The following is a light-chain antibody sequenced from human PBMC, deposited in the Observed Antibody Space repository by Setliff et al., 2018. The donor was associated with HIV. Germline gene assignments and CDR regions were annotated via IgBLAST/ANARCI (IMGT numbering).Light chain of an antibody. CDR2: EVN. V-gene: IGLV2-23*02. CDR3: CSYAGASIQHI. CDR1: SSDIGTYNL. Sequence: QSALTQPASVSGSPGQSITISCTGTSSDIGTYNLVSWYQQHPGKAPKVIIYEVNKRPSGVSNRFSASKSGNTASLTISGLQAEDEAEYYCCSYAGASIQHIFGVGTKVTVL. J-gene: IGLJ1*01.